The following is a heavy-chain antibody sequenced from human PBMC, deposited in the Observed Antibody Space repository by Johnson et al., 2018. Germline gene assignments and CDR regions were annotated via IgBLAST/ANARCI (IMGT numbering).Heavy chain of an antibody. V-gene: IGHV3-30-3*01. D-gene: IGHD3-16*02. CDR3: ARSRLRQQQGGGAISTAFDI. Sequence: QVQLVESGGGVVQPGRSLRLSCAASGFTFSTYAMHWVRQAPGKGLEGVAVISYDGSNKYYADSVKGRFTISRDNSKNTLYLQMNSLRAEDTAVYYCARSRLRQQQGGGAISTAFDIWGQGTMVTVSS. CDR2: ISYDGSNK. CDR1: GFTFSTYA. J-gene: IGHJ3*02.